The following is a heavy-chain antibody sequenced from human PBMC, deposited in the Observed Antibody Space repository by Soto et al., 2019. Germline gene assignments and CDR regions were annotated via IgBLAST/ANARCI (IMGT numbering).Heavy chain of an antibody. V-gene: IGHV3-23*01. D-gene: IGHD1-1*01. CDR2: ISGSGGST. CDR1: GFTFSNYA. J-gene: IGHJ4*02. CDR3: ARGTPFQSDY. Sequence: SGGSLRLSCAASGFTFSNYAVTWVRQAPGKGLEWVSTISGSGGSTYYADSVKGRFTISRDNSKNTLYLQMNSLRAEDTAVYYCARGTPFQSDYWGQGTLVTVSS.